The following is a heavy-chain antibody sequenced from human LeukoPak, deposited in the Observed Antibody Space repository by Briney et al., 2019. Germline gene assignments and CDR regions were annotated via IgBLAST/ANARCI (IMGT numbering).Heavy chain of an antibody. D-gene: IGHD3-3*01. CDR2: MNPNSGDT. CDR3: SRYDSERNFDP. V-gene: IGHV1-8*01. CDR1: GYTFSSYD. J-gene: IGHJ5*02. Sequence: GASVKVSCKASGYTFSSYDINWVRQATGQGLEWMGWMNPNSGDTGYAQKFQGRVTMTRNTSIITAYMELSSLRSEDTAVYYCSRYDSERNFDPWGQGTLVSVSS.